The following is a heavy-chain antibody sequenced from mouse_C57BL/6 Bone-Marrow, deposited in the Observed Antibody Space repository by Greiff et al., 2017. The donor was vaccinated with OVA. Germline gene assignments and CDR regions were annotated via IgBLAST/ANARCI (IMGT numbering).Heavy chain of an antibody. CDR1: GYTFTSYW. CDR2: IYPGSGST. V-gene: IGHV1-55*01. J-gene: IGHJ2*01. Sequence: VQLQQPGAELVKPGASVKMSCKASGYTFTSYWITWVKQRPGQGLAWIGDIYPGSGSTNYNEKFKSKATLTVDTSSSTAYMQLSSLTSEDSAVYYCARGDYYGSSPFDYWGQGTTLTVSS. CDR3: ARGDYYGSSPFDY. D-gene: IGHD1-1*01.